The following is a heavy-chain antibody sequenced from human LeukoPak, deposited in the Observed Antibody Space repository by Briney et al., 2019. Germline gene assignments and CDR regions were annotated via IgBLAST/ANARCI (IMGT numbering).Heavy chain of an antibody. J-gene: IGHJ3*02. CDR3: AKTVVVTGNPRAFDI. CDR2: ISGRGVST. CDR1: GFTFSNYG. Sequence: GTLRLSCAASGFTFSNYGMNWVRQAPGKGLEWVSGISGRGVSTYYADSLKGRFTVSRDNSKNTVFLQMNSLRAEDTAVYYCAKTVVVTGNPRAFDIWGQGTMVTVSS. D-gene: IGHD2-21*02. V-gene: IGHV3-23*01.